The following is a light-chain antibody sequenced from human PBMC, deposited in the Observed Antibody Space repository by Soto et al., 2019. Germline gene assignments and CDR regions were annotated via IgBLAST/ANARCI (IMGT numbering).Light chain of an antibody. Sequence: DVRLTQSPSSLSVSVGDRVSISCRASQSVSFFLSWYQQRPGRAPKLLIYGASNLASGVPPRFSGSRSGTDFTLVIDSLQPEDLGTYYCQEALNEPWTFGQGTKVGIK. V-gene: IGKV1-39*02. CDR3: QEALNEPWT. J-gene: IGKJ1*01. CDR1: QSVSFF. CDR2: GAS.